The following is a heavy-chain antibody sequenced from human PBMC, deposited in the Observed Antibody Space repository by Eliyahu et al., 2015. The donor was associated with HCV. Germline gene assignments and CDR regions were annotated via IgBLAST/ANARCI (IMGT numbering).Heavy chain of an antibody. D-gene: IGHD3-3*01. J-gene: IGHJ5*01. Sequence: EVRLLESGGDLVQPGGSLRLSCAASGFTFSNHPMTWVRQAPGKGLEWVSSISGNSGNTYYADSVKGRFTISRDNSKNTLFLQMNSLRVDDTAVYYCAKDQAVSGAIIRDSWGLGTLVTVSS. V-gene: IGHV3-23*01. CDR1: GFTFSNHP. CDR2: ISGNSGNT. CDR3: AKDQAVSGAIIRDS.